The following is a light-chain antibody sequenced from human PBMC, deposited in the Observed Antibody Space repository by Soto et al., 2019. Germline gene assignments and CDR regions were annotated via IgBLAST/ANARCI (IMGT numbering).Light chain of an antibody. V-gene: IGLV3-21*02. J-gene: IGLJ2*01. CDR1: NIAIKI. CDR2: DNT. Sequence: SYELTQSPSVSVAPGQTARIACGGNNIAIKIVHWYQQKPGQAPVLVVYDNTDRPSGIPERFSGSNSGNTATLTISRVEAGDEADYYCQVSDSSTDHPFVVFGGGTKLTVL. CDR3: QVSDSSTDHPFVV.